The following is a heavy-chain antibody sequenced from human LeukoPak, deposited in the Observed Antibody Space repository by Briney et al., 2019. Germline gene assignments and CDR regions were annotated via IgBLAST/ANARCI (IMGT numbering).Heavy chain of an antibody. CDR1: GFSLSTSGMC. J-gene: IGHJ6*02. CDR3: ARMGLTAGGNIVRGVNKDYYYYYGMDV. V-gene: IGHV2-70*01. D-gene: IGHD3-10*01. Sequence: SGPTLVNPTQTLTLTCTLPGFSLSTSGMCVSWIRQPPGKALEWLALIDWGDDKYYNTSLKARLAISKGASKNQVVLTMTHMDPVDTATYYCARMGLTAGGNIVRGVNKDYYYYYGMDVWGQGTTVTVSS. CDR2: IDWGDDK.